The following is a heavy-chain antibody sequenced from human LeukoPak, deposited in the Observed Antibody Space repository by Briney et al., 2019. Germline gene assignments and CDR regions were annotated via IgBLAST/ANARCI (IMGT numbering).Heavy chain of an antibody. Sequence: PSETLSLTCTVSGGSISSYYWSWIRQPPGKGPEWIGYIYYSGSTNYNPSLKSRVTISVDTSKNQFSLKLSSVTAADTAVYYCARDAGYYDSSGYYIDYWGQGTLVTVSS. CDR2: IYYSGST. D-gene: IGHD3-22*01. J-gene: IGHJ4*02. CDR3: ARDAGYYDSSGYYIDY. V-gene: IGHV4-59*01. CDR1: GGSISSYY.